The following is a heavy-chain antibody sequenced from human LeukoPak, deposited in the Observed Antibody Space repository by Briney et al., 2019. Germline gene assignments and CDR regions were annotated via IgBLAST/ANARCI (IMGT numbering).Heavy chain of an antibody. CDR2: ISYDGSNK. Sequence: PGRSLRLPCAASGFTFSSYGMHWVRQAPGKGLEWVAVISYDGSNKYYADSVKGRFTISRDNSKNTLYLQMNSLRAEDTAVYYCARNERPYRSFDYWGQGTLVTVPS. J-gene: IGHJ4*02. CDR3: ARNERPYRSFDY. CDR1: GFTFSSYG. D-gene: IGHD2-2*02. V-gene: IGHV3-30*03.